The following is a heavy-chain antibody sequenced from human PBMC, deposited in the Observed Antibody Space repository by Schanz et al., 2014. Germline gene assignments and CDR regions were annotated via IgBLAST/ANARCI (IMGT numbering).Heavy chain of an antibody. D-gene: IGHD6-13*01. J-gene: IGHJ4*02. Sequence: EVPLLESGGTVVQPGGSLRVSCAASGFVFRTFAMYWVRQAPGKGLEWVSAITGSGSKTYYADSVKGRFIISRDNSNNTVYLQMNSLRAEDTAVYYCARLDSSSWYPRYWGQGTLVTVSS. CDR1: GFVFRTFA. CDR3: ARLDSSSWYPRY. V-gene: IGHV3-23*01. CDR2: ITGSGSKT.